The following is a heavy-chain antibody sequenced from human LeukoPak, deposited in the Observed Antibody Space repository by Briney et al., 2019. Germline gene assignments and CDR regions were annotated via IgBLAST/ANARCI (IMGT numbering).Heavy chain of an antibody. CDR2: IYYSGST. J-gene: IGHJ5*02. D-gene: IGHD6-6*01. CDR3: GRGGHSISSYWFDP. Sequence: PSETLSLTCAVYGGSFSGYYWSWIRQPPGKGLEWIGYIYYSGSTSYNPSLKSRVTISIETSKNQFSLKLTTVTAADTAVYYCGRGGHSISSYWFDPWGQGTLVTVSS. V-gene: IGHV4-59*01. CDR1: GGSFSGYY.